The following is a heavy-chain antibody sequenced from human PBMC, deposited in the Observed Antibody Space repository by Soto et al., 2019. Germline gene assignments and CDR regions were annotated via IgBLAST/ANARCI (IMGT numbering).Heavy chain of an antibody. CDR3: TREITVDIVATMSLYYYMDV. Sequence: GGSLRLSCTASGFTFGDYAMSWFRQAPGKGLEWVGFIRSKAYGGTTEYAASVKGRFTISRDDSKSIAYLQMNSLKTEDTAVYYCTREITVDIVATMSLYYYMDVWGKGTTVTVSS. D-gene: IGHD5-12*01. CDR1: GFTFGDYA. CDR2: IRSKAYGGTT. J-gene: IGHJ6*03. V-gene: IGHV3-49*03.